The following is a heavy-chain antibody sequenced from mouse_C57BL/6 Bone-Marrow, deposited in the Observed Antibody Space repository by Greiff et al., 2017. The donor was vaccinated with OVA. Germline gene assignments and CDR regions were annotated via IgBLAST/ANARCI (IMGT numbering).Heavy chain of an antibody. D-gene: IGHD1-1*01. J-gene: IGHJ3*01. Sequence: GGGLVQPKGSLKLSCAASGFSFNTYAMNWVRQAPGKGLEWVARIRSKSNNYATYYADSVKDRFTISRDDSESMLYLQMNNLKTEDTAMYYCVRQGVYSFAYWGQGTLVTVSA. V-gene: IGHV10-1*01. CDR3: VRQGVYSFAY. CDR1: GFSFNTYA. CDR2: IRSKSNNYAT.